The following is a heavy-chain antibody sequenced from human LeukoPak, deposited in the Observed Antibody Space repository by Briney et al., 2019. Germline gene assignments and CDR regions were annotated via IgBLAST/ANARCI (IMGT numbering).Heavy chain of an antibody. Sequence: SETLSLTCTVSGGSISSYYWSWIRQPPGKGLEWIGYIYYSGSTNYNPSLRSRVTISVDTSKNQFSLKLSSVTAADTAVYYCARAPGGYDSSGYYSDAFDIWGQGTMVTVSS. CDR2: IYYSGST. J-gene: IGHJ3*02. CDR3: ARAPGGYDSSGYYSDAFDI. CDR1: GGSISSYY. V-gene: IGHV4-59*01. D-gene: IGHD3-22*01.